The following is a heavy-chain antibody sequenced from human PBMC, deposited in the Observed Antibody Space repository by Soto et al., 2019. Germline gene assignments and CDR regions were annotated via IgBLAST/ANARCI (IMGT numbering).Heavy chain of an antibody. CDR3: ARWTREGVAAAGTDYGMDV. J-gene: IGHJ6*02. D-gene: IGHD6-13*01. V-gene: IGHV1-58*01. Sequence: GASVKVSCKASGFTFTSSAVQWVRQARGQRLEWIGWIVVGSGNTNYAQKFQERVTITRDMSTSTAYMELSSLKASDTAMYYCARWTREGVAAAGTDYGMDVWGQGTTVTVSS. CDR2: IVVGSGNT. CDR1: GFTFTSSA.